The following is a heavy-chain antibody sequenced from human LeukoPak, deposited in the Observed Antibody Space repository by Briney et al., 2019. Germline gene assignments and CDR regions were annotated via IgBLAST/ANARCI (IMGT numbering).Heavy chain of an antibody. J-gene: IGHJ4*02. CDR3: AKDRYTHTIEYYFDY. D-gene: IGHD3-16*02. V-gene: IGHV3-30*18. Sequence: GGSLRFSCAASGFTFSSYGMHWVRQAPGKGLEWVAVISYDGSNKYYADSVKGRFTISRDNSKNTLYLQMNSLRAEDTAVYYCAKDRYTHTIEYYFDYWGQGTLVTVSS. CDR1: GFTFSSYG. CDR2: ISYDGSNK.